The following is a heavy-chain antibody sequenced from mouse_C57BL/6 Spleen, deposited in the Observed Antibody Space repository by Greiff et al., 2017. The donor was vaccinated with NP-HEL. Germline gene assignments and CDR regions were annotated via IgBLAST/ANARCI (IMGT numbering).Heavy chain of an antibody. Sequence: EVQLVESGGGLVKPGGSLKLSCAASGFTFSDYGMHWVRQAPEKGLEWVAYISSGSSTIYYADTVKGRFTISRDNAKNTLFLQMTSLRSEDTAMYYCARRFYYDYAPYYAMDYWGQGTSVTVSS. CDR1: GFTFSDYG. CDR3: ARRFYYDYAPYYAMDY. CDR2: ISSGSSTI. J-gene: IGHJ4*01. D-gene: IGHD2-4*01. V-gene: IGHV5-17*01.